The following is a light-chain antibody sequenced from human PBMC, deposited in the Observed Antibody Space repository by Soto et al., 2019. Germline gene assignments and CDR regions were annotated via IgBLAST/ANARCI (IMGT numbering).Light chain of an antibody. CDR1: QSVSNNY. CDR2: GAS. V-gene: IGKV3D-20*02. CDR3: QQRSNWPLT. J-gene: IGKJ4*01. Sequence: EIVLTNSPGTLSLSQGEIATLSCRASQSVSNNYLAWYQQKPGQAPRLLIYGASNRATGIPARFSGSGSGTDFTLTISSLEPEDFAVYYCQQRSNWPLTFGGGTKVDIK.